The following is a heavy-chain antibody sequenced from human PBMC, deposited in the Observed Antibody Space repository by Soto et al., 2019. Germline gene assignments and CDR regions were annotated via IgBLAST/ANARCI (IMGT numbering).Heavy chain of an antibody. V-gene: IGHV3-30*18. CDR3: PKGLFDVVTLTPFDP. CDR1: GFSFSSFG. CDR2: ISYDGSEE. D-gene: IGHD3-9*01. Sequence: GGSLRLSCAASGFSFSSFGMHWVRQAPGKGLEWVAVISYDGSEEKYADSVKGRATVSRDNSKNTVYLQMNRLRGDDSAIYYYPKGLFDVVTLTPFDPWAQAPRAPVSS. J-gene: IGHJ5*01.